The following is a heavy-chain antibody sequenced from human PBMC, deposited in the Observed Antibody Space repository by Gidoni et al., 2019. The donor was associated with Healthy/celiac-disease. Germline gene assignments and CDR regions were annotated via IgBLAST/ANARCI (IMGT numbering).Heavy chain of an antibody. CDR2: ISWNSGSI. Sequence: EVQLVESGGVLVQPGSSLRLSCAASGFTFYAYAMHWVRQAPGKGLEWVSGISWNSGSIGYADSVKGRFTISRDNAKNSLYLQMNSLRAEDTALYYCAKGGSSYYYDSSGNFDYWGQGTLVTVSS. J-gene: IGHJ4*02. V-gene: IGHV3-9*01. CDR1: GFTFYAYA. D-gene: IGHD3-22*01. CDR3: AKGGSSYYYDSSGNFDY.